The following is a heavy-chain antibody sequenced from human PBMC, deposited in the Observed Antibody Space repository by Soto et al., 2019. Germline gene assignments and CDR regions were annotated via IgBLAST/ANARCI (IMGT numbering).Heavy chain of an antibody. CDR2: LSSDGFGA. D-gene: IGHD3-16*01. V-gene: IGHV3-74*03. Sequence: EVHLEESGGGLVQPGGSLRLSCAASGFSLSPYWMHWVRQVPGRGLEWVARLSSDGFGAAYADSVKGRLFISRDIARNTLSLQMNSLRADDTAVYYCARDLGGPDYWGRGTSVTVSS. J-gene: IGHJ4*02. CDR3: ARDLGGPDY. CDR1: GFSLSPYW.